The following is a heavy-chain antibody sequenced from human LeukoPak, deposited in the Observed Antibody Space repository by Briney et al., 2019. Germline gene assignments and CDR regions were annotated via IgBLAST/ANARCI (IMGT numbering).Heavy chain of an antibody. CDR3: AKAVWARYCTGVTCYSDY. J-gene: IGHJ4*02. CDR2: ISGSGGST. V-gene: IGHV3-23*01. CDR1: GFTFSSYA. D-gene: IGHD2-8*02. Sequence: GGSLRLSCAASGFTFSSYAMSWVRQAPGKGLEWVSAISGSGGSTYYADSVKGRVTISRDNSKNTVYLQMNSLRVEDTAVYYCAKAVWARYCTGVTCYSDYWGQGTLVTVSS.